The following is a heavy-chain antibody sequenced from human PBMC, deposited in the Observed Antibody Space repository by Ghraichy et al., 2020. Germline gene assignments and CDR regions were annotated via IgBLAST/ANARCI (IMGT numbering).Heavy chain of an antibody. Sequence: ASVKVSCKASGYTFTSYSMHWVRQAPGQRLEWMGWINAGNGNTKYSQQFQGRVTITRDTSASTAYMELSSLRSEDTAVYYCARGRVIAVPDYWGQGTLVTVSS. CDR2: INAGNGNT. CDR1: GYTFTSYS. CDR3: ARGRVIAVPDY. J-gene: IGHJ4*02. D-gene: IGHD6-19*01. V-gene: IGHV1-3*01.